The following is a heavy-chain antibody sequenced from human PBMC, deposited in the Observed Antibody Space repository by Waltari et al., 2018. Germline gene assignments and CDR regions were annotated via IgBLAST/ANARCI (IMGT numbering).Heavy chain of an antibody. Sequence: QITLKESGPTLVKPTQTLTLTCTFSGFSLTTTGVGVAWIRQPPGKALEWLALIYWNNEGRYSPSLRNRLNITKDTSNNQVGLTVTNMEPVDTATYYCGYRRAPPNWTPGQRADFDCWGPGTLVTGSS. D-gene: IGHD1-1*01. J-gene: IGHJ4*02. CDR3: GYRRAPPNWTPGQRADFDC. V-gene: IGHV2-5*01. CDR1: GFSLTTTGVG. CDR2: IYWNNEG.